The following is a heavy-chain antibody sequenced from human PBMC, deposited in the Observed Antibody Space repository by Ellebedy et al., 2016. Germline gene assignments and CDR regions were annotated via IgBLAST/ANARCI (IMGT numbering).Heavy chain of an antibody. CDR3: ARLYRRQQLIPDAFDL. V-gene: IGHV3-30-3*01. Sequence: GGSLRLSCAASGFTFSDFGMHWVRQAPGKGLEWVTGISHDGNNKYNADSVKGRFTISRDNSRNTLSLQMNSLRTEDTAVYYCARLYRRQQLIPDAFDLWGQGAMVTVS. J-gene: IGHJ3*01. CDR1: GFTFSDFG. D-gene: IGHD3-16*01. CDR2: ISHDGNNK.